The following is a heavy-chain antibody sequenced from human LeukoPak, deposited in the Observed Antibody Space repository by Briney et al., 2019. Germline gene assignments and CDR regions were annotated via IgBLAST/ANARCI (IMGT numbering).Heavy chain of an antibody. V-gene: IGHV3-7*01. CDR3: ARARLSGVVVPNAFDI. J-gene: IGHJ3*02. Sequence: GGSLRLSCAASGFTFSSYWMSWVRQAPGKGLEWVANIKQDGSEKYYVDSVKGRFTISRDNAKNSLYLQMNSLRAEDTAVYYCARARLSGVVVPNAFDIWGQGTMVTVSS. D-gene: IGHD3-22*01. CDR2: IKQDGSEK. CDR1: GFTFSSYW.